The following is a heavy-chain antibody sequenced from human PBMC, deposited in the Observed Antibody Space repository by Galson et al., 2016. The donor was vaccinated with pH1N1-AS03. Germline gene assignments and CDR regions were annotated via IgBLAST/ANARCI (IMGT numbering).Heavy chain of an antibody. V-gene: IGHV4-59*13. CDR3: ARDVSLADDVDY. CDR2: IHYGGRT. D-gene: IGHD3-16*01. Sequence: TLPLSGTAAVGPSSGSMCSGLRPPPGKGLEWIGFIHYGGRTYYNPSLRSRSTISVDTSMNQFSLKMNSLTAADTAVYYCARDVSLADDVDYWGQGTLVTVSS. J-gene: IGHJ4*02. CDR1: VGPSSGSM.